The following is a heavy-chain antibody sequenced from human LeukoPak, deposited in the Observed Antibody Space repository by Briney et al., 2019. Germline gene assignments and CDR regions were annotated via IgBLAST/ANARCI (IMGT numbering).Heavy chain of an antibody. CDR1: GGSISSSNYH. D-gene: IGHD6-13*01. CDR3: ARRAAVGKNWFDP. CDR2: ISYRGTT. Sequence: PSETLSLTCTVSGGSISSSNYHWGWIRQPPGKGLEWIGSISYRGTTYYNPSLKSRVTISVDTSENLFSLKVNYVTAADTAVYYCARRAAVGKNWFDPWGQGTLVTVSS. J-gene: IGHJ5*02. V-gene: IGHV4-39*01.